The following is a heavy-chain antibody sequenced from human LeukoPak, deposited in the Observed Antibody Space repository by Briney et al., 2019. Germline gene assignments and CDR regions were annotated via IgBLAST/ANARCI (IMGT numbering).Heavy chain of an antibody. CDR2: ISAYNGNT. Sequence: ASVKVSCKASGYTFTSYGISWVRQAPGQGLEWMGWISAYNGNTNYAQKLQGRVTMTTDTSTSTAYMELRSLGSDDTAVYYCARDRAGDDFWSGYYTRLQDGMDVWGQGTTVTVSS. D-gene: IGHD3-3*01. J-gene: IGHJ6*02. CDR3: ARDRAGDDFWSGYYTRLQDGMDV. V-gene: IGHV1-18*01. CDR1: GYTFTSYG.